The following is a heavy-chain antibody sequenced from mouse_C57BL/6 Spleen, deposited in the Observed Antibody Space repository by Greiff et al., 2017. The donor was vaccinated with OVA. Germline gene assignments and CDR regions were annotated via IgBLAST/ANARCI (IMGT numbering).Heavy chain of an antibody. J-gene: IGHJ1*03. V-gene: IGHV1-64*01. CDR2: IHPNSGST. CDR3: ARGGGYGSSYWYFDV. D-gene: IGHD1-1*01. CDR1: GYTFTSYW. Sequence: VQLQQSGAELVKPGASVKLSCKASGYTFTSYWMHWVKQRPGQGLEWIGMIHPNSGSTNYNEKFKSKATLTVDKSSSTAYMQLSSLTSEDSAVYDCARGGGYGSSYWYFDVWGTGTTVTVSS.